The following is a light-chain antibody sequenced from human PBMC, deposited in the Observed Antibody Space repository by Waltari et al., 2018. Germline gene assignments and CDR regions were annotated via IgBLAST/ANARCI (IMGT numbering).Light chain of an antibody. J-gene: IGKJ1*01. CDR1: QSLSNW. Sequence: DIQMTQSPSTLSASVGDRVTITCRASQSLSNWLAWYQQKPGKAPKVLIYKASTLESGVPSRFSGSGSGTEFTLPISSLQPDDFATYYCQQYRNLWTFGQGTKVEIK. V-gene: IGKV1-5*03. CDR3: QQYRNLWT. CDR2: KAS.